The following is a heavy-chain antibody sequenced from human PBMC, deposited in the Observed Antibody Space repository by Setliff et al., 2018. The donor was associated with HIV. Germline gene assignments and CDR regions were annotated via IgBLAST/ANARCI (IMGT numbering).Heavy chain of an antibody. CDR3: ATCSSARFEFFQH. D-gene: IGHD6-19*01. V-gene: IGHV4-59*11. Sequence: SETLSLTCSVSGVSISDHYWSWIRQPPGKGLERIGYIYYGGSTKYNPSLRSRVTISADTSKNQFSLKLTSVTAADTAVYYCATCSSARFEFFQHWGLGTLVTVSS. J-gene: IGHJ1*01. CDR2: IYYGGST. CDR1: GVSISDHY.